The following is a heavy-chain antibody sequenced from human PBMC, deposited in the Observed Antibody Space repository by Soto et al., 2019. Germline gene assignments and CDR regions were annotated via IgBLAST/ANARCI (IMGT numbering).Heavy chain of an antibody. CDR2: ISGSGDNT. CDR3: EKLPSFVALVFSQ. CDR1: EFTYIGGR. Sequence: GGSLRHSGAAAEFTYIGGRSSWIHQAPGKGLEWVSSISGSGDNTYYADSVKGRFTISRDNPKNTLFLQMNSLRAEDTAVYYCEKLPSFVALVFSQWARGTVLPVSS. D-gene: IGHD3-3*01. V-gene: IGHV3-23*01. J-gene: IGHJ4*02.